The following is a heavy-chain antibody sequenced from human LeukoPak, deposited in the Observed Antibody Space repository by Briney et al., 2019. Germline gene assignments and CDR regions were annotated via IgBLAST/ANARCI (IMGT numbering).Heavy chain of an antibody. CDR1: GGSTSTYY. J-gene: IGHJ4*02. Sequence: SETLSLTCTVSGGSTSTYYWSWIRQPAGKVLEWIGLIYTRESTKYNPSLQSRVTMSLDTSKNHFSLKLTSVTAADTAVYYCARRANEENYFDDWGQGTLVTVSS. V-gene: IGHV4-4*07. CDR3: ARRANEENYFDD. D-gene: IGHD1-26*01. CDR2: IYTREST.